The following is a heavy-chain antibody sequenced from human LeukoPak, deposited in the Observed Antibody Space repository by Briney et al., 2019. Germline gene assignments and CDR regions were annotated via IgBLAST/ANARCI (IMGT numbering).Heavy chain of an antibody. D-gene: IGHD3-10*01. CDR1: GGSFSGYY. CDR2: INHSGST. V-gene: IGHV4-34*01. Sequence: PSETLSLTCAVYGGSFSGYYWSWIRQPPGKGLEWIGEINHSGSTNYNPSLKSRVTISVDTSKNQFSLKLSSVTAADTAVYYCARVGSGSYFPSRYYGMDVGGKGTTVTVSS. J-gene: IGHJ6*04. CDR3: ARVGSGSYFPSRYYGMDV.